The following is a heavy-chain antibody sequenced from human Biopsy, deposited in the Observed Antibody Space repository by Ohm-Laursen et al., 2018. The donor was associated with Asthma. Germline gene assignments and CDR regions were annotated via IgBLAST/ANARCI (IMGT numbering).Heavy chain of an antibody. CDR2: IYYSGST. J-gene: IGHJ5*02. Sequence: TLSLTCTVPGGSINIGDYYWSWIRQHPVKGLEWIGHIYYSGSTYYNPSLKSRVSISLDTSKNQFSLSLTSVTAADTAVYYCARTTYGHDGFDPWGQGTLVTVSS. CDR3: ARTTYGHDGFDP. CDR1: GGSINIGDYY. V-gene: IGHV4-31*03. D-gene: IGHD4-17*01.